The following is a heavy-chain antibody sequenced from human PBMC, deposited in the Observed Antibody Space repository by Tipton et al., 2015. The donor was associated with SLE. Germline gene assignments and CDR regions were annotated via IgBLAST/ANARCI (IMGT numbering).Heavy chain of an antibody. CDR2: IYTSGST. CDR1: NASINSGSYY. Sequence: TLSLTCTVSNASINSGSYYWSWIRQPAGTGLEWIGYIYTSGSTSNNPSLKSRVTMSVDRSNNQFSLTLNSVTAADTAVYYCATSWSTGSLAFDFWGQGTTVTVSS. CDR3: ATSWSTGSLAFDF. D-gene: IGHD2-2*01. J-gene: IGHJ6*02. V-gene: IGHV4-61*09.